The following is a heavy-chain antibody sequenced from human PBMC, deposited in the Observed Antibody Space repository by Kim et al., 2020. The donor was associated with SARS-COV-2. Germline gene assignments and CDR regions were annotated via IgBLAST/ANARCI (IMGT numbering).Heavy chain of an antibody. Sequence: VQGRFTITRDNAKNTLYPQMHSLRAEDTAVYYCARPYYDERSGYSWPFELWGRGTLVTVSS. CDR3: ARPYYDERSGYSWPFEL. V-gene: IGHV3-74*01. D-gene: IGHD3-22*01. J-gene: IGHJ2*01.